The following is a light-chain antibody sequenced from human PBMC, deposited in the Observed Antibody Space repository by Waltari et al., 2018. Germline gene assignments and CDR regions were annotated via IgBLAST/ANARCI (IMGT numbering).Light chain of an antibody. Sequence: AIRMTQSPSSFSASTGVRVTITCRASQGISSYLAWYQQKPGKAPKILIYAASTLQSGVPSRFSGSGYGTDFTLTISCLQSEDFATYYCQQYYSYPLTFGGGTKVEIK. CDR2: AAS. CDR1: QGISSY. J-gene: IGKJ4*01. CDR3: QQYYSYPLT. V-gene: IGKV1-8*01.